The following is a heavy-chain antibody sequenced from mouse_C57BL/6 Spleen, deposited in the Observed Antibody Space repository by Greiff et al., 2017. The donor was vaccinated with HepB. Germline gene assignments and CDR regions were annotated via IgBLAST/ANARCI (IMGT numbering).Heavy chain of an antibody. CDR2: INPSTGGT. V-gene: IGHV1-42*01. Sequence: VQLQQSGPELVKPGASVKISCKASGYSFTGYYMNWVKQSPEKSLEWIGEINPSTGGTTYNQKFKAKATLTVDKSSSTAYMQLKSLTSEDSAVYYCARSTMVPYYAMDYWGQGTSVTVSS. CDR1: GYSFTGYY. CDR3: ARSTMVPYYAMDY. D-gene: IGHD2-2*01. J-gene: IGHJ4*01.